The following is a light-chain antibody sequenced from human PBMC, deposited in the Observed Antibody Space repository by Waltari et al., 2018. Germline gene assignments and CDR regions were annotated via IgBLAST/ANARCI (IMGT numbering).Light chain of an antibody. V-gene: IGKV3-15*01. J-gene: IGKJ1*01. CDR2: GAS. CDR3: QQYNNWPPWT. Sequence: EIVMTQSPANLSVSPGERATLSCRASQSISSNLAWYQQKPGQAPRLVIYGASTRATGIPARFSGSGSGTEFTLTISSLQSEEFAVYYCQQYNNWPPWTFGQGTKVEIK. CDR1: QSISSN.